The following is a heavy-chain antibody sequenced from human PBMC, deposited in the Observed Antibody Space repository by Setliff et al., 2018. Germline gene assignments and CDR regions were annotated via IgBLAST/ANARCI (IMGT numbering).Heavy chain of an antibody. Sequence: GESLRLSCAASGFTFTSYAMRWVRQAPGKGLEWVSSISGSGGSTYYADSVKGRFTISRDNSNNALYLQMNSLRAEDTAIYYCAKGGYSGSHYFDYWGQGTLVTVSS. D-gene: IGHD1-26*01. V-gene: IGHV3-23*01. CDR2: ISGSGGST. J-gene: IGHJ4*02. CDR1: GFTFTSYA. CDR3: AKGGYSGSHYFDY.